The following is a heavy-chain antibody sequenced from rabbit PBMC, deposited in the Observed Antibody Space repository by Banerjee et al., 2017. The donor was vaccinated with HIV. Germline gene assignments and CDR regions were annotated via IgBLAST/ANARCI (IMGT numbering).Heavy chain of an antibody. CDR2: IVADSGFT. V-gene: IGHV1S45*01. J-gene: IGHJ4*01. D-gene: IGHD4-2*01. Sequence: QEQLEESGGGLVKPEGSLTLTCKASGFSFSSGYYMCWVRQAPGKGLEWIACIVADSGFTSYANWAKGRFTISKTSSTTVTLQMTSLTAADTATYFCVRWGWLWGPGTLVTVS. CDR3: VRWGWL. CDR1: GFSFSSGYY.